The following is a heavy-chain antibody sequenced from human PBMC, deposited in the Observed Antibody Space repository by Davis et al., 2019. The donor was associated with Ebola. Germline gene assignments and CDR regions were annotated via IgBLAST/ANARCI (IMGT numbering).Heavy chain of an antibody. V-gene: IGHV4-59*08. Sequence: PGGSLRLSCTVSGGSMSSYWWNWIRQPPGKVLEWIGHIYYSGSTNYNPSLKRRVTISVDTSKNQFSLKLNAVTAADTAVYYCARQGGWSWYFDYWGQGILVTVSS. CDR1: GGSMSSYW. J-gene: IGHJ4*02. CDR3: ARQGGWSWYFDY. CDR2: IYYSGST. D-gene: IGHD6-19*01.